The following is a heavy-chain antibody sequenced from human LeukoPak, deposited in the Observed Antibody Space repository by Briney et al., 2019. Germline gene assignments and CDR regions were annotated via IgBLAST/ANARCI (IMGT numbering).Heavy chain of an antibody. D-gene: IGHD2-2*01. CDR3: ARAAGYCSSTSCYYWFGP. V-gene: IGHV4-59*01. Sequence: SETLSLTCTVSGGSISSYYWSWIRQPPGKGLEWIGYIYYSGSTNYNPSLKSRVTISVDTSKNQFSLKLSSVTAADTAVYYCARAAGYCSSTSCYYWFGPWGQGTLVTVSS. CDR2: IYYSGST. CDR1: GGSISSYY. J-gene: IGHJ5*02.